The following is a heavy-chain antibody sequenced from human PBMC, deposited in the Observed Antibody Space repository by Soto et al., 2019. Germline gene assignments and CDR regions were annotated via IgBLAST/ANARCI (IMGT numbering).Heavy chain of an antibody. J-gene: IGHJ3*02. CDR3: TTAGRVVDAFDI. CDR1: GFTFSNAW. D-gene: IGHD3-10*01. V-gene: IGHV3-15*01. CDR2: IKSKTDGGKT. Sequence: GGSLRLSCAASGFTFSNAWMSWVRQAPGKGLEWGGRIKSKTDGGKTDYAAHVKGRFTISRDDSKHTLYMQMNSLNTEDTSVYYCTTAGRVVDAFDIWGQGTMVTVSS.